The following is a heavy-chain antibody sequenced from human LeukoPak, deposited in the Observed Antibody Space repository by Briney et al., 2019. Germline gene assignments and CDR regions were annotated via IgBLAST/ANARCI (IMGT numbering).Heavy chain of an antibody. CDR2: INPNSGGT. J-gene: IGHJ4*02. CDR1: GYTFTGYN. V-gene: IGHV1-2*02. CDR3: ARDLMDTAMWEFDY. D-gene: IGHD5-18*01. Sequence: ASVKVSCKASGYTFTGYNMHWVRQAPGQGLEWMGWINPNSGGTKYTQKFQGRVTLTRDTSISTAYMELSRLRSDDTAVYYCARDLMDTAMWEFDYWGQGTLVTVSS.